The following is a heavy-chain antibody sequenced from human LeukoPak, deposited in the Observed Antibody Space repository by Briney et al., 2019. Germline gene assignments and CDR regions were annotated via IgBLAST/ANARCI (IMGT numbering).Heavy chain of an antibody. CDR2: TYYGAKWYN. CDR1: GDSVSSNSAA. V-gene: IGHV6-1*01. CDR3: ASDADSSGYTNYFDY. D-gene: IGHD3-22*01. Sequence: SQTLSLTCAISGDSVSSNSAAWNWIRRSPSRGLEWLGRTYYGAKWYNDYAVSVKSRITINPDTSKKQFSLQLNSVTPEDTAVYYCASDADSSGYTNYFDYWGQGTLVTVYS. J-gene: IGHJ4*02.